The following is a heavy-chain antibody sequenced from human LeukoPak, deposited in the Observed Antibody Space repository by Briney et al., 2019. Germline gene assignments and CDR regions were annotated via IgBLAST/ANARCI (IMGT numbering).Heavy chain of an antibody. CDR2: VNANSGGT. D-gene: IGHD1-26*01. V-gene: IGHV1-2*02. Sequence: ASVKVSCKTSGYTFTGYYMHWVRQAPRQGLEWMGWVNANSGGTNYAQKFQGRVTMTTDTSTSTAYMELRSLRSDDTAVYYCARGGTYSRGLLVYWGQGTLVTISS. J-gene: IGHJ4*02. CDR3: ARGGTYSRGLLVY. CDR1: GYTFTGYY.